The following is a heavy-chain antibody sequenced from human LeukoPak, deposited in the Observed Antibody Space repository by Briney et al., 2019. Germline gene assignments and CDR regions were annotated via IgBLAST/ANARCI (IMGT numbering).Heavy chain of an antibody. CDR3: ARAGSFSSSYGTSWDY. CDR1: EFTFSSYW. D-gene: IGHD2-15*01. CDR2: IKQDESEK. V-gene: IGHV3-7*01. J-gene: IGHJ4*02. Sequence: HPGGSLRLSCAASEFTFSSYWMSWVRQAPGKGLEWVANIKQDESEKYYVNSVKGRFTISRDNAKNSLFLQMNSLRAEDTAVYYCARAGSFSSSYGTSWDYWGQGALVAVSS.